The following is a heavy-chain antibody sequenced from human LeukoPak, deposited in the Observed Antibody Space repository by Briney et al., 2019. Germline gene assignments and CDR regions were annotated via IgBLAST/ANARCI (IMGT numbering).Heavy chain of an antibody. CDR3: VKDAGTA. D-gene: IGHD2-8*02. CDR2: IKKDGSEK. V-gene: IGHV3-7*01. CDR1: GFTFSNNW. Sequence: GGSLRLSCAASGFTFSNNWMSWVRQAPVKGLECVANIKKDGSEKYYIISVKGRFTISRDNAKNSLYLQMDSLRAEDTALYYCVKDAGTAWGQGTLVTVSS. J-gene: IGHJ5*02.